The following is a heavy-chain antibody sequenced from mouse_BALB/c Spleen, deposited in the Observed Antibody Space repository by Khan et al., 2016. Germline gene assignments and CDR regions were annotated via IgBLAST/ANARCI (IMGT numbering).Heavy chain of an antibody. CDR3: ASRTVYYLDY. CDR1: GYTFTSYW. V-gene: IGHV1-7*01. Sequence: QVQLQQSGAELAKPGASVKMSCKASGYTFTSYWMHWVKQRPGQGLEWIGYINPSTGYTEYNQKFKDKATLTADKSSSTAYMQLSSLTSEDSAVYYCASRTVYYLDYWGQGTTLTVSS. CDR2: INPSTGYT. D-gene: IGHD4-1*01. J-gene: IGHJ2*01.